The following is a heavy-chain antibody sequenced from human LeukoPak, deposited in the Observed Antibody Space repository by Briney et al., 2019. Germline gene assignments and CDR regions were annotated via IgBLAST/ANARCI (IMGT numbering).Heavy chain of an antibody. J-gene: IGHJ4*02. CDR2: ISWNSGSI. CDR1: GFTFDDYA. Sequence: GGSLRLSCAASGFTFDDYAMHRVRQAPGKGLEWVSGISWNSGSIGYADSVKGRFTISRDNAKNSLYLQMNSLRAEDTALYYCAKAGGPNVDTAMVTSGPYYFDYWGQGTLVTVSS. V-gene: IGHV3-9*01. CDR3: AKAGGPNVDTAMVTSGPYYFDY. D-gene: IGHD5-18*01.